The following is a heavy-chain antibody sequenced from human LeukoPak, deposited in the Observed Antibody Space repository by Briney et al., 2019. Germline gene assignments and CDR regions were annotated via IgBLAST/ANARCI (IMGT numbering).Heavy chain of an antibody. V-gene: IGHV3-21*01. CDR1: GHTLSSYN. Sequence: PGGSVRLLCGASGHTLSSYNMICLRQARGRGLERVSYINSSCSYIYYADSVKGRLTISRDNAKNSLYLQMNSLRAEDTAMYYCARAKEYSSSLYYFDYWGQGTLVTVSS. J-gene: IGHJ4*02. CDR3: ARAKEYSSSLYYFDY. CDR2: INSSCSYI. D-gene: IGHD6-6*01.